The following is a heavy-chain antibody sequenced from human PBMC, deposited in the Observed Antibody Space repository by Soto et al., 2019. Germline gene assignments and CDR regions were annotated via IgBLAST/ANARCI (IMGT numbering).Heavy chain of an antibody. CDR2: IYYSGST. Sequence: NPSETLSLTCTVSGVSISSGDHYCSWIRQPPGKGLEWIGYIYYSGSTYYNPSLNSRVTISVETSKRQFSLKLTSVTAADTAVYYCARVPRYYYGSGSLGDVWGQGTTVTVSS. J-gene: IGHJ6*02. V-gene: IGHV4-30-4*01. CDR1: GVSISSGDHY. CDR3: ARVPRYYYGSGSLGDV. D-gene: IGHD3-10*01.